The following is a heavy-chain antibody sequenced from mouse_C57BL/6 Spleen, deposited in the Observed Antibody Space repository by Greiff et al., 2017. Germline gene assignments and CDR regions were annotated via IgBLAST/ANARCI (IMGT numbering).Heavy chain of an antibody. CDR2: IYPRSGNT. Sequence: VQLQESGAELARPGASVKLSCKASGYTFTSYGISWVKQRTGQGLEWIGEIYPRSGNTYYNEKFKGKATLTADKSSSTAYMELRSLTSEDSAVYFCAKMGGYYGSSSLFACWGQGTLVTVSA. CDR1: GYTFTSYG. D-gene: IGHD1-1*01. V-gene: IGHV1-81*01. J-gene: IGHJ3*01. CDR3: AKMGGYYGSSSLFAC.